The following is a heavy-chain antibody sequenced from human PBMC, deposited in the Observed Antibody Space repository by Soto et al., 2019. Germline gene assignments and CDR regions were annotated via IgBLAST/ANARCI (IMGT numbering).Heavy chain of an antibody. CDR1: GGTFSSYA. J-gene: IGHJ5*02. CDR2: IIPIFGTA. V-gene: IGHV1-69*01. Sequence: QVQLVQSGAEVKKPGSSVKVSCKASGGTFSSYAISWVRQAPGQGLEWMGGIIPIFGTANYAQKFQDRVTITADESTSTAYMELSSLRSEDTAVYYCARWHCSGGSCYLWFDPWGQGTLVTVSS. CDR3: ARWHCSGGSCYLWFDP. D-gene: IGHD2-15*01.